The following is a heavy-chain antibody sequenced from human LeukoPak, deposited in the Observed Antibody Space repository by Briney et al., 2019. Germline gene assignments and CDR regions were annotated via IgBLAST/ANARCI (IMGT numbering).Heavy chain of an antibody. CDR3: ATWPSVVVVAATGGFDY. Sequence: ASVKVSCKASGYTFTSYDINWVRQATGQGLEWMGWMNPNSGNTGYAQKFQGRVTMTEDTSTDTAYMVLSSLRSEDTAVYYCATWPSVVVVAATGGFDYWGQGTLVTVSS. D-gene: IGHD2-15*01. CDR1: GYTFTSYD. J-gene: IGHJ4*02. CDR2: MNPNSGNT. V-gene: IGHV1-8*01.